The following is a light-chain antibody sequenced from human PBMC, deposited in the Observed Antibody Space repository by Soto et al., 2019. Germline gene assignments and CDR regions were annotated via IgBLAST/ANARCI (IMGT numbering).Light chain of an antibody. CDR1: QSVSSNY. Sequence: EVMLTQSPGTLSLSPGERATLSCRASQSVSSNYLAWYQQKSGQAPRLLIYDASNKATGIPDRFSGSGSGTDLTLTIMRLEPEEFAVYYCQDYDTSPRTFGQGNKVEF. V-gene: IGKV3-20*01. CDR3: QDYDTSPRT. J-gene: IGKJ1*01. CDR2: DAS.